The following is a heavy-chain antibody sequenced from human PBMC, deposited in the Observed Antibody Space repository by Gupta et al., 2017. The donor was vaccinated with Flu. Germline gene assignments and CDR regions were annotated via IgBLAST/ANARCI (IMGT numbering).Heavy chain of an antibody. D-gene: IGHD2-21*02. CDR2: VSYDGSNK. CDR3: AKELSDAVTADWYFDL. J-gene: IGHJ2*01. CDR1: GFTFSSYG. V-gene: IGHV3-30*18. Sequence: QVQLVESGGGVVQSGRSLRLSCAASGFTFSSYGMHWVRQAPGKGLEWVAVVSYDGSNKRYADSVKGRFTISRDNSKNTLYLQMNSLRAEDTAVYYCAKELSDAVTADWYFDLWGRGTLVTVSS.